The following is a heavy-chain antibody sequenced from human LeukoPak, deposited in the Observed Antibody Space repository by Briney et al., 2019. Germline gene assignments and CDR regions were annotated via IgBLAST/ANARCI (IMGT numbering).Heavy chain of an antibody. Sequence: ASVKVSCKASGYTFTGHYMHWVRQAAGQGLEWMGRINPNSGGTNYAQKFQGRVTMTRDTSISTAYMELNSLTSDDTALYYCARGGGWLSGYWGQGTLVTVSS. CDR3: ARGGGWLSGY. CDR2: INPNSGGT. J-gene: IGHJ4*02. D-gene: IGHD6-19*01. CDR1: GYTFTGHY. V-gene: IGHV1-2*06.